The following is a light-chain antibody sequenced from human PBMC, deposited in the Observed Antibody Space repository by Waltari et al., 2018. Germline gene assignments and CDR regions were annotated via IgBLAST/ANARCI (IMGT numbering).Light chain of an antibody. CDR1: QKLLYNSDNKTY. J-gene: IGKJ2*01. V-gene: IGKV4-1*01. CDR3: QQCYSTPYT. CDR2: WAS. Sequence: DIVMTQSPDSLAVSLGERVTINCRSSQKLLYNSDNKTYLAWFQQKPGQPPKLLIYWASTRESGVPDRFSGSGSGTEFTLTISSLQAADVAVYYCQQCYSTPYTFGQGTKLEIK.